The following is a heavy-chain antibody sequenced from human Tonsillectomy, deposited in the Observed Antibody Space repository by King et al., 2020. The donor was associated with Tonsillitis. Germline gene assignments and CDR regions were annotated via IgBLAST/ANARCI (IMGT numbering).Heavy chain of an antibody. D-gene: IGHD3-10*01. CDR3: AKDMSQGSGRYKVDY. CDR1: GFTFSSYA. J-gene: IGHJ4*02. Sequence: EVQLVESGGGLVQPGGSLRLSCAASGFTFSSYAMNWVRQAPGKGLEWVSSVSASGGTTYYEDSVKGRFTISRDNSKNTVQLQMNSLRAEDTAVNYCAKDMSQGSGRYKVDYWGQGTLVTVSS. CDR2: VSASGGTT. V-gene: IGHV3-23*04.